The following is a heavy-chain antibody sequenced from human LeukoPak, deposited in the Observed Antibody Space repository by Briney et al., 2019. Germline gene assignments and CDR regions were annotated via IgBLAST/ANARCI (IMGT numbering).Heavy chain of an antibody. CDR3: ARGRRDGYNWHPVDY. J-gene: IGHJ4*02. Sequence: DPGGSLRLSCAASGFTFSNAWMSWVRQAPGKGLEWIGSIYYSGSTYYNPSLKSRVTISVDTSKNQFSLKLSSVTAADTAVYYCARGRRDGYNWHPVDYWGQGTLSPSPQ. CDR1: GFTFSNAW. D-gene: IGHD5-24*01. V-gene: IGHV4-4*02. CDR2: IYYSGST.